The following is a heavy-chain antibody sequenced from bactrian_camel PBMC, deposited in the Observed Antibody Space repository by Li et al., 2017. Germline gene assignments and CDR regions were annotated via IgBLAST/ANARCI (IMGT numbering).Heavy chain of an antibody. CDR2: IDSDGNT. CDR1: GYSDSTYC. J-gene: IGHJ4*01. V-gene: IGHV3S55*01. CDR3: VRIRFGGNYCDLDL. Sequence: VQLVESGGGSVQAGGSLTLSCEASGYSDSTYCMGWFRQAPGKEREGVAAIDSDGNTVYATSAEGRFTISRDNAKNTLYLQMNSLKFEDTAVYYCVRIRFGGNYCDLDLWGQGTQVTVS. D-gene: IGHD2*01.